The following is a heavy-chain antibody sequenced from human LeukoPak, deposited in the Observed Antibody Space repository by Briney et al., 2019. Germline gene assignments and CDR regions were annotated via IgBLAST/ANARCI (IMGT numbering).Heavy chain of an antibody. Sequence: PSETLSLTCAVYGVSISSDNWWTWVRQPPGKGLEWIGETHRSGDTKYNPSLNGRVTISMDNSKNQLSLNLISVTAADTAIYFCATRHHSRTYMVPLDSWGQGTPVTVSS. CDR1: GVSISSDNW. V-gene: IGHV4/OR15-8*02. CDR3: ATRHHSRTYMVPLDS. D-gene: IGHD3-10*01. CDR2: THRSGDT. J-gene: IGHJ4*02.